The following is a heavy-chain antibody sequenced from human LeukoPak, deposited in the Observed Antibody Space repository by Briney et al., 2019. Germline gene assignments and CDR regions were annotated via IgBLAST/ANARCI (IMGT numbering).Heavy chain of an antibody. CDR3: AREDARDFYDSSGYSGNEGFDI. Sequence: GGSLRLSCAASGFTFSSYAMGWVRQAPGKGLEWVSSISGGGDSTYYADSVKGRFTISRDNSKNTLSLQMNSLRAEDTAVYYCAREDARDFYDSSGYSGNEGFDIWGQGTMVTVSS. CDR1: GFTFSSYA. V-gene: IGHV3-23*01. J-gene: IGHJ3*02. CDR2: ISGGGDST. D-gene: IGHD3-22*01.